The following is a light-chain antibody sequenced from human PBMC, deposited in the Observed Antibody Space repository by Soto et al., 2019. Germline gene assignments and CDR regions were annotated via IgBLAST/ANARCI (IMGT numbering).Light chain of an antibody. V-gene: IGLV2-11*01. CDR1: SSDVGDYNY. CDR2: DVS. Sequence: QSVLTQPRSVSGSPGQSVTISCTGTSSDVGDYNYVSWYQQHPAKAPNLMIYDVSKRPSGVPDRFSGSKSGNTASLTISGLQAEDEGDYYCCSYTNSAYVFGTGTKVTVL. J-gene: IGLJ1*01. CDR3: CSYTNSAYV.